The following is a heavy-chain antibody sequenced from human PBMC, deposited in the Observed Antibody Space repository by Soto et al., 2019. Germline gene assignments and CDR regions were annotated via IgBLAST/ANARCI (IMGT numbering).Heavy chain of an antibody. CDR1: GGSFSGYY. J-gene: IGHJ6*03. V-gene: IGHV4-34*01. D-gene: IGHD3-22*01. CDR3: ARLIGLPPPWLTYYYYYYMDV. CDR2: INHSGST. Sequence: SETLSLTCAVYGGSFSGYYWSWIRQPPGKGLEWIGEINHSGSTNYNPSLKSRVTISVDTSKNQFSLKLSSVTAADTAVYYCARLIGLPPPWLTYYYYYYMDVWGKGTTVTVSS.